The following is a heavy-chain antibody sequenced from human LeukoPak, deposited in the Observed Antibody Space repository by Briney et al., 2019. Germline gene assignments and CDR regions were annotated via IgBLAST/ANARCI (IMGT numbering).Heavy chain of an antibody. D-gene: IGHD4-17*01. CDR2: MNPNSGNT. CDR3: ARGGTTVTRLDAFDI. CDR1: GYTFTSYD. Sequence: ASVKVSCKASGYTFTSYDINWVRQATGQGLEWMGWMNPNSGNTGYAQKFQGRVTMTRNTSTSTAYMELSSLRSEDTAVYYCARGGTTVTRLDAFDIWGQGTMVTVSS. V-gene: IGHV1-8*01. J-gene: IGHJ3*02.